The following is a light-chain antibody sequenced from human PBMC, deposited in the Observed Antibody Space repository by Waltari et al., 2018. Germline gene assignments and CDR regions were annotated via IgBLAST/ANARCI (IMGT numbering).Light chain of an antibody. V-gene: IGLV2-23*02. CDR3: CSYAGSSTLV. J-gene: IGLJ3*02. Sequence: QSALTQPASVSGSPGHPTTTSATGPTSVVGYTYVPWYQQHPGKAPKLMIYDVSKRPSGVSNRFSGSKSGNTASLTISGLQAEDEADYYCCSYAGSSTLVFGGGTKLTVL. CDR2: DVS. CDR1: TSVVGYTY.